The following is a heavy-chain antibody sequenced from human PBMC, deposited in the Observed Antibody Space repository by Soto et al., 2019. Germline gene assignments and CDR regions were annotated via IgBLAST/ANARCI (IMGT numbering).Heavy chain of an antibody. Sequence: QVQLVQSGAEVKKPGSSVKVSCKASGGTFSSYTISWVRQAPGQGLEWMGRIIPILGIANYAQKFQGRVKITADKSTSTAYMELSSLRSEDTAVYYCAREVAAAGAGYWGQGTLVTVSS. J-gene: IGHJ4*02. CDR1: GGTFSSYT. CDR2: IIPILGIA. CDR3: AREVAAAGAGY. D-gene: IGHD6-13*01. V-gene: IGHV1-69*08.